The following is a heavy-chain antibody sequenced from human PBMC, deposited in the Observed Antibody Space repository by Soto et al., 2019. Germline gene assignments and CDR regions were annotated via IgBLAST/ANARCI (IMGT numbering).Heavy chain of an antibody. CDR2: ISAYNGNT. J-gene: IGHJ4*02. Sequence: GASVKVSCKASGYTFTSYGMSWVRQAPGQGLEWMGWISAYNGNTNYAQKLQGRVTMTTDTSTSTAYMELRSLRSDDTAVYYCARTSYAPITMIVVVITEFDYWGQGTLVTVSS. V-gene: IGHV1-18*01. CDR3: ARTSYAPITMIVVVITEFDY. D-gene: IGHD3-22*01. CDR1: GYTFTSYG.